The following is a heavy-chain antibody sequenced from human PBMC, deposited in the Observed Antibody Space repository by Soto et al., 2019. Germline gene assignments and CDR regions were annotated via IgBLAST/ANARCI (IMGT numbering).Heavy chain of an antibody. V-gene: IGHV1-69*02. CDR1: GGTFNSYT. CDR3: ASVRGGGNFPYCFDF. CDR2: IIPLFPMT. J-gene: IGHJ4*02. Sequence: QVQLVQSGAEMKKPGSSVKVSCKASGGTFNSYTFHWVRQAPGQGLEWMGRIIPLFPMTHYAQNFQDRVTITADNSTTTAYLELSSLRSDDTAVYYCASVRGGGNFPYCFDFWGQGTLVSVSS. D-gene: IGHD1-1*01.